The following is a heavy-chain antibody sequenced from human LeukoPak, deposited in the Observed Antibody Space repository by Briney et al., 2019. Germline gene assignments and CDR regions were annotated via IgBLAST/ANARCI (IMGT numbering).Heavy chain of an antibody. CDR2: INPNSGGT. CDR3: ARPSYYYDHFDY. V-gene: IGHV1-2*02. CDR1: GYTFTGYY. J-gene: IGHJ4*02. Sequence: GASVKVSCKASGYTFTGYYMHWVRQAPGQGLEWMGWINPNSGGTNYAQMFQGRVTVTRDTSISTAYMELSRLRSDDTAVYYCARPSYYYDHFDYWGQGTLVTVSS. D-gene: IGHD3-22*01.